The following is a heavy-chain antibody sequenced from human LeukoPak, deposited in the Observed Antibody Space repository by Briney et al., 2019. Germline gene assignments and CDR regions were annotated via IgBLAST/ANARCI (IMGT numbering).Heavy chain of an antibody. CDR1: GGSTTSNTYY. V-gene: IGHV4-39*01. Sequence: KSSETLSLTCTVSGGSTTSNTYYWGWIRQPPGKGLEWIASIFYSGATYYKPSLKSRVSISADTSKNQFSLTLSSVTAADTAVYYCARHRRLNWYFDLWGRGTLVTVSS. CDR2: IFYSGAT. CDR3: ARHRRLNWYFDL. J-gene: IGHJ2*01.